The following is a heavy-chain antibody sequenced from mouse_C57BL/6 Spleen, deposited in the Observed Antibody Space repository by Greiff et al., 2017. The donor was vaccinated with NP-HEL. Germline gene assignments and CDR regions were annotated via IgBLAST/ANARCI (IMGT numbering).Heavy chain of an antibody. D-gene: IGHD2-4*01. CDR3: AREDYDFPFAY. CDR1: GFTFSDYG. V-gene: IGHV5-17*01. J-gene: IGHJ3*01. Sequence: EVHLVESGGGLVKPGGSLKLSCAASGFTFSDYGMHWVRQAPEKGLEWVAYISRGSSTIYYADTVKGRFTFSRDNAKNTLFLQMTSLRSEDTAMYYCAREDYDFPFAYWGQGTLVTVSA. CDR2: ISRGSSTI.